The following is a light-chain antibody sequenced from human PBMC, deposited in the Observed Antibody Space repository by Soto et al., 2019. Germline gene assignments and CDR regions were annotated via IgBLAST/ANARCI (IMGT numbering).Light chain of an antibody. J-gene: IGLJ1*01. CDR3: SSYISTNTLPYV. V-gene: IGLV2-14*01. Sequence: QSALPQPASMSGSPGQSITISCTGTSSDVGGYNYVSWYQHHPGKAPKLIIYQISNRPAGVSNRFSGSKSGNTASLTISGLQAEDEADYYCSSYISTNTLPYVFGTGTKLTVL. CDR1: SSDVGGYNY. CDR2: QIS.